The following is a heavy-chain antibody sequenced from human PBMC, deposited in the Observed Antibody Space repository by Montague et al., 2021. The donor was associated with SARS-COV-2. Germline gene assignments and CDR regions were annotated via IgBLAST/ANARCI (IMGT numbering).Heavy chain of an antibody. D-gene: IGHD3-22*01. V-gene: IGHV4-34*09. CDR3: ARARGVVVTLGFDY. J-gene: IGHJ4*02. Sequence: TLSLTCAVYGGSLSGSLWTWIRQSPGKGLEWIGEVNHSGSSNYNPSLESRVTISVDTSKNQFSLKLSSVTAADTAVYYCARARGVVVTLGFDYWGQGTLVTVSS. CDR2: VNHSGSS. CDR1: GGSLSGSL.